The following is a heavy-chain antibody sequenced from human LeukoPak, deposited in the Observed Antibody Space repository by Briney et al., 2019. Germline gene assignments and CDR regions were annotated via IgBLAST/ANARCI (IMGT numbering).Heavy chain of an antibody. CDR2: INAGNGDA. CDR3: VPAFWSGYYRGAGYFDY. D-gene: IGHD3-3*01. Sequence: ASVKVSCKASGYTFTTYAIHWVRQAPGRSLEWMGRINAGNGDAKYSQNFHDRTTITRDTSASTVYMELTSLRSEDTAVYYCVPAFWSGYYRGAGYFDYWGQGTLVTVSS. J-gene: IGHJ4*02. V-gene: IGHV1-3*01. CDR1: GYTFTTYA.